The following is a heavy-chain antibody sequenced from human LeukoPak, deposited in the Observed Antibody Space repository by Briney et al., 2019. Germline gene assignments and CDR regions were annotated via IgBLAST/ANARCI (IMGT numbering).Heavy chain of an antibody. D-gene: IGHD1-26*01. V-gene: IGHV3-30*02. J-gene: IGHJ4*02. CDR3: AKGISGSYSTVDY. Sequence: PGGSLRLSCAASGFTFSSYGMHWVRQAPGKGLDWVAFIRYDGSNKYYADSVKGRFTISRDNSKNTLYLQMNSLRAEDTAVYYCAKGISGSYSTVDYWGQGTLVTVSS. CDR1: GFTFSSYG. CDR2: IRYDGSNK.